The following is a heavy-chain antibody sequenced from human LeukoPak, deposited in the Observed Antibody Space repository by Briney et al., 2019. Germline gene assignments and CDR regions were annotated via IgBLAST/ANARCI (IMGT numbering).Heavy chain of an antibody. Sequence: GASVKVSCKASGYTFTGYYMHWVRQAPGQGLEWMGWINPNSGGTNYAQKFQGWATMTRDTSISTAYMELSRLRSDDTAVYYCARGLKATVTTTFDYWGQGTLVTVSS. CDR3: ARGLKATVTTTFDY. J-gene: IGHJ4*02. D-gene: IGHD4-17*01. V-gene: IGHV1-2*04. CDR1: GYTFTGYY. CDR2: INPNSGGT.